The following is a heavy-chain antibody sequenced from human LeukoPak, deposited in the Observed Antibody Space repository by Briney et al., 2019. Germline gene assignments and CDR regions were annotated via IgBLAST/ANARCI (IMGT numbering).Heavy chain of an antibody. CDR1: GASISNYH. Sequence: PWETLSLTCTVSGASISNYHWSWIRQPPGKGLEWIGYIYYSGSPNYNPSLKSRVTMSVDVSKNQFSLKLTSVTAADTAVYYCARHDYGRNSPRAYFDRWGQGTLVTVSS. CDR3: ARHDYGRNSPRAYFDR. V-gene: IGHV4-59*01. CDR2: IYYSGSP. J-gene: IGHJ4*02. D-gene: IGHD4-23*01.